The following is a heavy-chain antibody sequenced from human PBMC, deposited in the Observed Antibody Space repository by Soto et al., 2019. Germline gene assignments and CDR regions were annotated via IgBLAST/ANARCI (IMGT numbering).Heavy chain of an antibody. CDR2: TVVGSGNT. D-gene: IGHD2-15*01. J-gene: IGHJ4*02. CDR1: GFTFTSSA. CDR3: AAASSAGGIYYFDY. V-gene: IGHV1-58*01. Sequence: SVKVSCKASGFTFTSSAVQWVRQARGQRLEWIGWTVVGSGNTNYAQKFQERVTITRDMSTSTAYMELSSLRSEDTAVYYCAAASSAGGIYYFDYWGQGTLVTVSS.